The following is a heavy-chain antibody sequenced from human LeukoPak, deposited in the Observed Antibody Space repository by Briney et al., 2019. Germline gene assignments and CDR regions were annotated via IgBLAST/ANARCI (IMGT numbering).Heavy chain of an antibody. Sequence: SQTLSLTCAISGDSVSSNSFAWNWIRQSPSRGLEWLGRTYQRSKWYNDYAVSVKSRITINPDISKNQFSLQLNSVTPEDTAVYYCARSPSPYSSGWYFDYWGQGTLVTVSS. CDR2: TYQRSKWYN. D-gene: IGHD6-19*01. J-gene: IGHJ4*02. V-gene: IGHV6-1*01. CDR3: ARSPSPYSSGWYFDY. CDR1: GDSVSSNSFA.